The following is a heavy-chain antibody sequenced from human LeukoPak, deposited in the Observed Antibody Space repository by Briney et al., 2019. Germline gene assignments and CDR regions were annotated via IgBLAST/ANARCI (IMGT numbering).Heavy chain of an antibody. CDR3: TTGAYYDILTGYYPDYYIDY. CDR1: GFTFSNAW. CDR2: IKSKTDGGTT. V-gene: IGHV3-15*01. J-gene: IGHJ4*02. Sequence: GGSLRLSCAASGFTFSNAWMSWVRQAPGKGLEWVGRIKSKTDGGTTDYAAPVKGRFTISRDDSKNTLYLQMNSLKTEDTAVYYCTTGAYYDILTGYYPDYYIDYWGQGTLVTVSS. D-gene: IGHD3-9*01.